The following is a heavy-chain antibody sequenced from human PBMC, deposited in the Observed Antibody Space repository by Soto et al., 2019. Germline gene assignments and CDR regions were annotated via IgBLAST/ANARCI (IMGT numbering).Heavy chain of an antibody. CDR3: AAGWLRFLEWFPQPYYGMDV. Sequence: SETLSLTCTVSGGSISSYYWSWIRQPPGKGLEWIGYIYYSGSTNYNPSLKSRVTISVDTSKNQFSLKLSSLRSEDTAVYYCAAGWLRFLEWFPQPYYGMDVWGQGTTVTVSS. J-gene: IGHJ6*02. D-gene: IGHD3-3*01. V-gene: IGHV4-59*12. CDR1: GGSISSYY. CDR2: IYYSGST.